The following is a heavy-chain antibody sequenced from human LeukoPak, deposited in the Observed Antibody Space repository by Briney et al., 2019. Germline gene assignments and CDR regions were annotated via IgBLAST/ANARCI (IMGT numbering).Heavy chain of an antibody. Sequence: SQTLSLTCAVSGGSISSGGYSWGWVRQPPGTGLEWIGYIYHSGSTYYNPSLKSRVTISVDRSKNQFSLKLSSVTAADTAVYYCASSSSWSEFDPWGQGTLVTVSS. V-gene: IGHV4-30-2*01. CDR2: IYHSGST. D-gene: IGHD6-13*01. J-gene: IGHJ5*02. CDR1: GGSISSGGYS. CDR3: ASSSSWSEFDP.